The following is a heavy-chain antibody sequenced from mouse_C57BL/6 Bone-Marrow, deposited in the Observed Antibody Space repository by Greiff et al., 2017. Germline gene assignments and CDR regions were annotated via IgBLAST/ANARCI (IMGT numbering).Heavy chain of an antibody. Sequence: VQLKESGAELARPGASVKLSCKASGYTFTSYGISWVKQRTGQGLEWIGEIYPRSGITYYNEKFKGKATLTADKSSSTAYMELRSLTSEDSAVYFCARSAGSSFYFDYWGQGTTLTVSS. CDR2: IYPRSGIT. CDR1: GYTFTSYG. D-gene: IGHD1-1*01. CDR3: ARSAGSSFYFDY. V-gene: IGHV1-81*01. J-gene: IGHJ2*01.